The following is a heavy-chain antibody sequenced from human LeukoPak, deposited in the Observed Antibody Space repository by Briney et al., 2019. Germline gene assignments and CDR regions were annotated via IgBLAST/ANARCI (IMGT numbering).Heavy chain of an antibody. D-gene: IGHD6-13*01. V-gene: IGHV1-69*13. CDR2: IIPIFGTA. CDR1: GGTFSSYA. CDR3: ATWDGKSWSWDY. J-gene: IGHJ4*02. Sequence: ASVKVSCTASGGTFSSYAISWVRQAPGQRLEWMGGIIPIFGTANYAQKFQGRVTITADESTSTAYMELSSLRSEDTAVYYCATWDGKSWSWDYWGQGTLVTVSS.